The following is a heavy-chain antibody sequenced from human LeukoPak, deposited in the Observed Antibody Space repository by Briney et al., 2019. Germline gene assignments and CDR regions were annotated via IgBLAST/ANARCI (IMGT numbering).Heavy chain of an antibody. CDR1: GGSFSGYY. V-gene: IGHV4-34*01. CDR3: ARGGRGITMVRGVNNWFDP. D-gene: IGHD3-10*01. Sequence: SETLSLTCAVYGGSFSGYYWSWIRQPPGKGLEWIGEINHSGSTNYNPSLKSRVTISVDTSKNQFSLKLSSVTAADTAVYYCARGGRGITMVRGVNNWFDPWGQGTLVTVSS. J-gene: IGHJ5*02. CDR2: INHSGST.